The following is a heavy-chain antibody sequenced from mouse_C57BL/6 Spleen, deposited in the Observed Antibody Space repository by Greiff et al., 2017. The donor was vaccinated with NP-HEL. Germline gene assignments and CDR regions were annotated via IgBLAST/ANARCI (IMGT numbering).Heavy chain of an antibody. V-gene: IGHV1-42*01. D-gene: IGHD2-4*01. Sequence: EVKLQQSGPELVKPGASVKISCKASGYSFTGYYMNWVKQSPEKSLEWIGEINPSTGGTTYNQKFKAKATLTVDKSSSTAYMQLKSLTSEDSAVYYCARGDYDGQSFAYWGQGTLVTVSA. CDR2: INPSTGGT. CDR1: GYSFTGYY. J-gene: IGHJ3*01. CDR3: ARGDYDGQSFAY.